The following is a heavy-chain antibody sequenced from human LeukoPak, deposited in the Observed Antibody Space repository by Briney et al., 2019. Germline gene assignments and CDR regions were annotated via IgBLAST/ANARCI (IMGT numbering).Heavy chain of an antibody. CDR3: ARHTLDSSGYYGFDY. V-gene: IGHV5-51*01. CDR1: GYSFTSYW. D-gene: IGHD3-22*01. CDR2: IYPGDSDT. Sequence: GESLKISCKGSGYSFTSYWIGWVRQMPRKGLEWMGIIYPGDSDTRYSPSFQGQVTISADKSISTAYLQWSSLKASDTAMYYCARHTLDSSGYYGFDYWGQGTLVTVSS. J-gene: IGHJ4*02.